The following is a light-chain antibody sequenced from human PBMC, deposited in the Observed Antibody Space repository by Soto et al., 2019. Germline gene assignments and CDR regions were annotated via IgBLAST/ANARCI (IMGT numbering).Light chain of an antibody. J-gene: IGKJ5*01. Sequence: IQMTQSPSTLSAPVRDRLTITCRASQSISSWVAWYQQKPGKAPKLLIHDASSLESGVPSRFSGSGSGTEFTLTISRLQPEDCAVYDCQHYHKWPITFGQGTKVDIK. CDR2: DAS. CDR1: QSISSW. CDR3: QHYHKWPIT. V-gene: IGKV1-5*01.